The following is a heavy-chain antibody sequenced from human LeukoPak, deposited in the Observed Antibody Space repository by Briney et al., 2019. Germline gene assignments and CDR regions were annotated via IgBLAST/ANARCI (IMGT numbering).Heavy chain of an antibody. Sequence: SETLSLXCTVSGGSISSYYWSWIRQPAGKGLEWIGRIYTSGSTNYNPSLKSRVTMSVDTSKNQFSLKLSSVTAADTAVYYCARDIVVVVAATHWYFDLWGRGTLVTVSS. CDR2: IYTSGST. CDR3: ARDIVVVVAATHWYFDL. J-gene: IGHJ2*01. D-gene: IGHD2-15*01. V-gene: IGHV4-4*07. CDR1: GGSISSYY.